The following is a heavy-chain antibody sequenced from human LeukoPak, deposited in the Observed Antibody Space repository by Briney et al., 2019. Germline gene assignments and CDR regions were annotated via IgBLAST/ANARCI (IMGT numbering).Heavy chain of an antibody. CDR2: INAGNGNT. V-gene: IGHV1-3*01. CDR3: ARDGDSGSYYY. CDR1: GYTFTSYA. Sequence: ASVKVSCKASGYTFTSYAMHWVRQAPGQRLEWMGWINAGNGNTKYSRKFQGRVTITRDTSASTAYMELSSLRSEDTAVYYCARDGDSGSYYYWGQGTLVTVSS. J-gene: IGHJ4*02. D-gene: IGHD1-26*01.